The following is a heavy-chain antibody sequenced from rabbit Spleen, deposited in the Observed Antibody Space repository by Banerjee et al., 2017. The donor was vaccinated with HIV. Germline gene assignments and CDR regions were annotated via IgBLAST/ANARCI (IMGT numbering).Heavy chain of an antibody. Sequence: QSLEESGGGLVQPEGSLALTCKASGFSFSSSYYMCWVRQAPGKGLEWIACIYAGSSGSTYSASWAKGRFTISKTSSTTVTLQMTSLTAADTSTYFCARNYVNAFDPWGPGTLVTVS. CDR3: ARNYVNAFDP. V-gene: IGHV1S40*01. CDR1: GFSFSSSYY. J-gene: IGHJ2*01. CDR2: IYAGSSGST. D-gene: IGHD1-1*01.